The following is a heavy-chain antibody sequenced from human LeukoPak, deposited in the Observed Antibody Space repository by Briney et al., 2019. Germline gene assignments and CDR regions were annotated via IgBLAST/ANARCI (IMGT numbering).Heavy chain of an antibody. CDR3: ARGTAAGTSRFDY. CDR1: GFTFSSYD. V-gene: IGHV3-13*05. J-gene: IGHJ4*02. Sequence: GGSLRLSCAASGFTFSSYDMHWVRQATGKGLEWVSAIGTAGDPYYPDSVKGRFTISRDNAKNSLYLQMNSLRDEDTAVYYCARGTAAGTSRFDYWGQGTLVTVSS. D-gene: IGHD6-13*01. CDR2: IGTAGDP.